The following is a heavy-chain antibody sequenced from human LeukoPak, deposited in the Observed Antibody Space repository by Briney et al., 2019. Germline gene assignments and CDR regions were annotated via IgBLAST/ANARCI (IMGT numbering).Heavy chain of an antibody. Sequence: GASVKVSCKTSGYTFTGYYMHWVRQATGQGLEWMGWMNPNSGNTGYAQKFQGRVTMTRDTSISTAYMELSRLRSDDTAVYYCARDWGLSQLGPVYNWFDPWGQGTLVTVSS. J-gene: IGHJ5*02. V-gene: IGHV1-2*02. CDR1: GYTFTGYY. CDR2: MNPNSGNT. D-gene: IGHD6-13*01. CDR3: ARDWGLSQLGPVYNWFDP.